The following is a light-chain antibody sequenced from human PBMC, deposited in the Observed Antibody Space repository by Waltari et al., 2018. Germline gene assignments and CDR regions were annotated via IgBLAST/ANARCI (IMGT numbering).Light chain of an antibody. J-gene: IGKJ1*01. CDR1: QGIRND. CDR2: AAS. CDR3: LQDYNYPWT. V-gene: IGKV1-6*01. Sequence: AIQMTQSPSSLSASVGDRVAITCRASQGIRNDLGWYQQKPGEAPKLLVCAASSLQIGVPSRFSGSGSGTDFTLTISSLQPEDFATYYCLQDYNYPWTFGQGTKVEIK.